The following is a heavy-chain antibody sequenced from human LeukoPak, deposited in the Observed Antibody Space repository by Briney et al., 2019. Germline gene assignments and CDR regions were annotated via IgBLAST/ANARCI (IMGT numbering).Heavy chain of an antibody. V-gene: IGHV4-34*01. Sequence: SETLSLTCAVYGGSFSGYYWSWIRQPPGKGLEWIGEINHSGSTNYNPSLKSRVTISVDTSKNQFSLKLSSVTAADTAVYYCARGTGFQHRADWGQGTMVTVSS. D-gene: IGHD2-21*01. CDR1: GGSFSGYY. J-gene: IGHJ3*01. CDR2: INHSGST. CDR3: ARGTGFQHRAD.